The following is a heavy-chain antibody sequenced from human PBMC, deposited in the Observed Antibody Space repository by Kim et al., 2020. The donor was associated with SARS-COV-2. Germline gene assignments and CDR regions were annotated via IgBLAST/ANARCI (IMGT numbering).Heavy chain of an antibody. CDR2: INIDGSET. CDR3: TRGAFDI. Sequence: GGSLRLSCAASKFTFSTYWMHWVRQAPGKGLVWVSGINIDGSETSYADSVRGRFTISRDNAKNTVYLQMNSLRADDTALYYCTRGAFDIWGPGTMVTVSS. V-gene: IGHV3-74*01. CDR1: KFTFSTYW. J-gene: IGHJ3*02.